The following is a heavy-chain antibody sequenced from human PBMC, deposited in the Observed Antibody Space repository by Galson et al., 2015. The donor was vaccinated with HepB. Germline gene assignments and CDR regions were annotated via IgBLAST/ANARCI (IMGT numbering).Heavy chain of an antibody. J-gene: IGHJ5*02. Sequence: SVKVSCKASGSTFTSYAMHWVRQAPGQRLEWMGWINAGNGNTKYSQKFQGRVTITRDTSASTAYMELSSLRSEDTAVYYCARDTSSSGGFDPWGQGTLVTVSS. V-gene: IGHV1-3*01. CDR2: INAGNGNT. D-gene: IGHD6-6*01. CDR1: GSTFTSYA. CDR3: ARDTSSSGGFDP.